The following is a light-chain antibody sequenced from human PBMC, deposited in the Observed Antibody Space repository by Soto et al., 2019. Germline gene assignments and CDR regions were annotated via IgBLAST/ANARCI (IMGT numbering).Light chain of an antibody. CDR3: QQYSNWPEP. CDR1: QSISSN. J-gene: IGKJ1*01. CDR2: DAS. V-gene: IGKV3-15*01. Sequence: EIVMTQSPATLSVYPGERASLSCRASQSISSNLAWYQQKPGQAPRLLIYDASTRATGIPARFSGSGSGTEFARTISSLQSEDFAVYYCQQYSNWPEPFGQGTKVESK.